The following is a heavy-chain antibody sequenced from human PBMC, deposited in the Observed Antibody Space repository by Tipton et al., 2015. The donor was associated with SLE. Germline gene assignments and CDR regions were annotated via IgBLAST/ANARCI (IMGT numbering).Heavy chain of an antibody. CDR2: ISYDGSNK. J-gene: IGHJ4*02. V-gene: IGHV3-30*03. CDR1: GFTFSSYG. CDR3: ARDGAAAYFDY. D-gene: IGHD6-13*01. Sequence: SLRLSCAASGFTFSSYGMHWVRQAPGKGLEWVAVISYDGSNKYYADSVKGRFTISRDNAKNSLYLQMNSLRAEDTAVYYCARDGAAAYFDYWGQGTLVTVSS.